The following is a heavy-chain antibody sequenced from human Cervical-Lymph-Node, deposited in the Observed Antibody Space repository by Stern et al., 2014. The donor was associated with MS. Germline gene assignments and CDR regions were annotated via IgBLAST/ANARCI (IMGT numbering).Heavy chain of an antibody. CDR3: ARGHLLYGLDV. D-gene: IGHD2-21*01. CDR1: GGSISSGSHY. V-gene: IGHV4-61*02. Sequence: QVQLQESGPGLVKPSQTLSLTCNVSGGSISSGSHYWTWIRPPAGKGLEWIGRIYSNGNNKYNPSLNVRVTITKAPPKNQSPLKVRSVTAADTARYYCARGHLLYGLDVWGQGTTVTVSS. CDR2: IYSNGNN. J-gene: IGHJ6*02.